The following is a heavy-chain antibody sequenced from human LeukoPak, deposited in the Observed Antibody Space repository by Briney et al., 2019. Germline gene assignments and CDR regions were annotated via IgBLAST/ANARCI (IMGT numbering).Heavy chain of an antibody. V-gene: IGHV1-2*02. CDR2: INPNTGGT. CDR1: GYTFTGYY. Sequence: GASVKVSCKASGYTFTGYYIHWVRQAPGQGLEWMGWINPNTGGTDYAQKFQGRVTMTRDTSISTAYMELSRLTSDDTAVYYCARGVASAGAKYFDQWGQGTLVTVSS. CDR3: ARGVASAGAKYFDQ. J-gene: IGHJ4*02. D-gene: IGHD6-13*01.